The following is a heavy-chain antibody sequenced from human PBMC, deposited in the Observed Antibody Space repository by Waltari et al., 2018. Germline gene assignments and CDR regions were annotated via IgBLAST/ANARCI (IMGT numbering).Heavy chain of an antibody. D-gene: IGHD3-3*01. J-gene: IGHJ5*02. CDR1: GGYFSGYY. V-gene: IGHV4-34*01. CDR2: INHSGST. CDR3: ARASPYLYYDFWSGYYGWFDP. Sequence: QVQLQQWGAGLLKPSATLSLTCAVYGGYFSGYYWSWIRQPPGTGLGWIGEINHSGSTNYNPSLKSRVTISVDTSKNQFSLKLSSVTAADTAVYYCARASPYLYYDFWSGYYGWFDPWGQGTLVTVSS.